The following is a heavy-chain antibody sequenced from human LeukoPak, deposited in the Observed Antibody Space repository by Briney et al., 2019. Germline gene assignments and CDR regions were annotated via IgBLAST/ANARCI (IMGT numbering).Heavy chain of an antibody. CDR1: GFTFSSYG. CDR2: IWYDGSNK. CDR3: ARASAPTIYYYYGMDV. Sequence: GGSLRLSCAASGFTFSSYGMHWVRQAPGKGLEWVAVIWYDGSNKYHADSVKGRFTISRDNSKNTLYLQMNSLRAEDTAVYYCARASAPTIYYYYGMDVWGQGTTVTVSS. V-gene: IGHV3-33*08. J-gene: IGHJ6*02.